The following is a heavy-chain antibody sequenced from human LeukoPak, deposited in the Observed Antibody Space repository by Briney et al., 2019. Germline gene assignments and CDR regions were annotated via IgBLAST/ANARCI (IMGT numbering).Heavy chain of an antibody. CDR3: ARQNYYGCTAYYYFDS. CDR2: LSNNDNSI. J-gene: IGHJ4*02. Sequence: GGSLRLSCAASGFTLSRYEMIWVRQAPGKGLEWISYLSNNDNSIRYAESVKGRFTISRDNAENSMYLQMNSLRVEDTAVYFCARQNYYGCTAYYYFDSWGQGTLVAVSS. CDR1: GFTLSRYE. D-gene: IGHD3-10*01. V-gene: IGHV3-48*03.